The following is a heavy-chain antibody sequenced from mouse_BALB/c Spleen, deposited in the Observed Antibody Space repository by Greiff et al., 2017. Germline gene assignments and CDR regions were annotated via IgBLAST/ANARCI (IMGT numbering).Heavy chain of an antibody. D-gene: IGHD1-1*01. CDR2: IYPSDSYT. J-gene: IGHJ2*01. CDR3: TRGTTVVADFDY. CDR1: GYTFTSYW. V-gene: IGHV1-69*02. Sequence: VQLQQPGAELVRPGASVKLSCKASGYTFTSYWINWVKQRPGQGLEWIGNIYPSDSYTNYNQKSKDKATLTVDKSSSTAYMQLSSPTSEDSAVYYCTRGTTVVADFDYWGQGTTLTVSS.